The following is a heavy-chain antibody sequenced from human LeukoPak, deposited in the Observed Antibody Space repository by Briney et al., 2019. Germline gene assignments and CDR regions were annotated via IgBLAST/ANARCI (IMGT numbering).Heavy chain of an antibody. D-gene: IGHD5-18*01. CDR2: IYHSGST. Sequence: PSETLSLTCTVSGYSISSGYYWGWIRQPPGKGPEWIGSIYHSGSTYYNPSLKSRVTISVDASKNQFSLKLSSVTAADTAVYYCAREYSYGPHEYYFDYWGQGTLVTVSS. V-gene: IGHV4-38-2*02. CDR1: GYSISSGYY. CDR3: AREYSYGPHEYYFDY. J-gene: IGHJ4*02.